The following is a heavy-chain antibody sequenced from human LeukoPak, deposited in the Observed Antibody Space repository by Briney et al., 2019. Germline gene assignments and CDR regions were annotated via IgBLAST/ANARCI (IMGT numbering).Heavy chain of an antibody. J-gene: IGHJ6*02. CDR2: IYSGGST. V-gene: IGHV3-66*01. CDR1: GFTVSSNY. CDR3: ARDTSNVGSSGWYYYYGMDV. D-gene: IGHD6-19*01. Sequence: GGSLRLSCAASGFTVSSNYMSWVRQAPGKGLEWVSVIYSGGSTYYADSVKGRFTISRDNSKNTLYLQMNSLRAEDTAAYYCARDTSNVGSSGWYYYYGMDVWGQGTTVTVSS.